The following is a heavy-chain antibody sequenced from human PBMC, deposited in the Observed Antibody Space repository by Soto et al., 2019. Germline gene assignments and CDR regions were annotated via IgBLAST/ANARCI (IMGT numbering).Heavy chain of an antibody. V-gene: IGHV1-18*01. CDR3: ARGGYYGSGSYYSLLYYYYYMDG. CDR1: GYTFTSYG. Sequence: ASVKVSCKASGYTFTSYGISWVRQAPGQGLEWMGWISAYNGNTNYAQKLQGRVTMTTDTSTSTAYMELRSLRSDDTAVYYCARGGYYGSGSYYSLLYYYYYMDGWGKGTTVTVSS. D-gene: IGHD3-10*01. CDR2: ISAYNGNT. J-gene: IGHJ6*03.